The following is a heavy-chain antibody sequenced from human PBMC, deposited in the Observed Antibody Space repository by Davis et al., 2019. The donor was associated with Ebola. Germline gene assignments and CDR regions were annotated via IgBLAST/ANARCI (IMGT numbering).Heavy chain of an antibody. CDR3: ARDSDEYSFDY. J-gene: IGHJ4*02. Sequence: GESLKISCAASGFTFSDYYMSWIRQAPGKGLEWVANIKQDGSEKYYVDSVKGRFTISRDNAKNSLYLQMNSLRPEDTAVYYCARDSDEYSFDYWGQGTLVTVSS. CDR1: GFTFSDYY. D-gene: IGHD4-11*01. V-gene: IGHV3-7*01. CDR2: IKQDGSEK.